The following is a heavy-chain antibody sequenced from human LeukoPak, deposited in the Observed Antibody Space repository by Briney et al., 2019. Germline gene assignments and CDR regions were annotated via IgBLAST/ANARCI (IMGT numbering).Heavy chain of an antibody. V-gene: IGHV3-9*01. Sequence: GGSLRLSCAASGFTFDDYAMHWVRQAPGKGLEWVSGISWNSGNIGYADSVKGRFTISRDNAKNSLYLQMNSLRAEDTALYYCAKVYGSGSYYFDYWGQGTLVTVSS. D-gene: IGHD3-10*01. CDR1: GFTFDDYA. CDR3: AKVYGSGSYYFDY. CDR2: ISWNSGNI. J-gene: IGHJ4*02.